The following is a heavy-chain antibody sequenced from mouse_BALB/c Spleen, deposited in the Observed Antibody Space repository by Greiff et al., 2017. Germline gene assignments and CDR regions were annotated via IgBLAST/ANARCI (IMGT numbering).Heavy chain of an antibody. Sequence: VQLKESGGDLVKPGGSLKLSCAASGFTFSSYGMSWVRQTPDKRLEWVATISSGGSYTYYPDSVKGRFTISRDNAKNTLYLQMSSLKSEDTAMYYCARPSMITTGYYAMDYWGQGTSVTVSS. CDR2: ISSGGSYT. V-gene: IGHV5-6*01. CDR3: ARPSMITTGYYAMDY. D-gene: IGHD2-4*01. CDR1: GFTFSSYG. J-gene: IGHJ4*01.